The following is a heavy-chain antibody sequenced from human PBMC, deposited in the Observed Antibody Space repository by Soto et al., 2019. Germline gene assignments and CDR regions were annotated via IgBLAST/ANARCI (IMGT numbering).Heavy chain of an antibody. Sequence: QVQLQESGPGLVKPSETLSLTCAVSGGSITNYYWTWIRQPPGMGLEWIGYIYYIGSSNYNPSLKSRVTISVDTSKNQFSLKLSSVTAADTAVYYCARGDWNDYYYYGLDVWGQGTKVTVSS. D-gene: IGHD1-1*01. CDR1: GGSITNYY. V-gene: IGHV4-59*01. CDR3: ARGDWNDYYYYGLDV. J-gene: IGHJ6*02. CDR2: IYYIGSS.